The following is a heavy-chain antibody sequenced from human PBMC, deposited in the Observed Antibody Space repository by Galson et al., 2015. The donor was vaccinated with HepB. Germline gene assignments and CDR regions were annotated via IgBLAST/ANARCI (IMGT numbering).Heavy chain of an antibody. V-gene: IGHV4-61*01. CDR2: IYYSGCT. J-gene: IGHJ4*02. CDR1: GGSVSSRSYY. Sequence: SETLSLTCTVSGGSVSSRSYYWNWIRQPPGKGLEWIGYIYYSGCTNYNPSLKSRVTISVDTSKNQFSLKLNSVTAADTAVYYCARVSYQYDRWVDYWGQGTLVTVSS. CDR3: ARVSYQYDRWVDY. D-gene: IGHD3-9*01.